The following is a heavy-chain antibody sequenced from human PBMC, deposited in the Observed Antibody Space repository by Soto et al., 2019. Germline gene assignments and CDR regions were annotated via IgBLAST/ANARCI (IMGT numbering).Heavy chain of an antibody. Sequence: SETLSLTCAFSGGSISSGGYSWSWIRQPPGKGLEWIGYIYHSGSTYYNPSLKSRVTISVDRSKNQFSLKLSSVTAADTAVYYGARVPGPWGQGTLVNVSS. CDR2: IYHSGST. CDR3: ARVPGP. CDR1: GGSISSGGYS. V-gene: IGHV4-30-2*01. J-gene: IGHJ5*02.